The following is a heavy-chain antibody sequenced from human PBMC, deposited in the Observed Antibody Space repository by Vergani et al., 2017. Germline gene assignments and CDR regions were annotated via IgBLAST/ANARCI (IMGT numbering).Heavy chain of an antibody. CDR2: ISSSSNYI. D-gene: IGHD3-10*01. CDR3: ARDYLXFSGSGSPYYFDH. CDR1: GFTFSSYT. V-gene: IGHV3-21*02. J-gene: IGHJ4*02. Sequence: EVQLVESGGGLVKPGGSLRLSCAASGFTFSSYTMNWVRQAPGKGLEWVSSISSSSNYIYYTESVKGRFTISRDNAKNSLYLEMNSLRAEDTAVYYCARDYLXFSGSGSPYYFDHWGQGTQVTVSS.